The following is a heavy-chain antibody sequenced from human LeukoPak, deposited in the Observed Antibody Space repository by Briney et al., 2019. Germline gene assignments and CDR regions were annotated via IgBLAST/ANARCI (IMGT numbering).Heavy chain of an antibody. V-gene: IGHV4-39*01. CDR2: IYYSGST. D-gene: IGHD2-21*01. CDR3: ARRDCGGDCYSGVKIDY. Sequence: SETLSLTCTVSGGSISSSTYYWGWIRQPPGKGLEWIGSIYYSGSTYYNPSLKSRVTISVDTSKNEFSLKLSSVTAADTAVYYCARRDCGGDCYSGVKIDYWGQGTLVTVSS. J-gene: IGHJ4*02. CDR1: GGSISSSTYY.